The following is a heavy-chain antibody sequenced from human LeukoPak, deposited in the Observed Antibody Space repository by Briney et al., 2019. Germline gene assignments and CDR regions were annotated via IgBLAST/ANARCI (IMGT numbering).Heavy chain of an antibody. J-gene: IGHJ6*02. V-gene: IGHV3-48*03. CDR2: ISSSGSTI. Sequence: GGSLRLSCAASGLTFSNYEINWVPQAPGKGLEWVSYISSSGSTIYYADSVKGRFTISRDNAKNSLYLQMNSLRAEDTAVYYCARDLIVATTYYYYYYGMDVWGQGTTVTVSS. D-gene: IGHD5-12*01. CDR1: GLTFSNYE. CDR3: ARDLIVATTYYYYYYGMDV.